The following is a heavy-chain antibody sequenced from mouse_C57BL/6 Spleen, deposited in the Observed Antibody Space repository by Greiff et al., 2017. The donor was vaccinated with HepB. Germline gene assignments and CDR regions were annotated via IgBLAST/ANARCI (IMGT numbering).Heavy chain of an antibody. CDR3: ARSGNYYGSSYPWYFDV. Sequence: QVQLQQSGAELVRPGSSVKLSCKASGYTFTSYWMHWVKQRPIQGLEWIGNIDPSDSETHYNQKFKDKATLTVDKSSSTAYMQLSSLTSEDSAVYYCARSGNYYGSSYPWYFDVWGTGTTVTVSS. V-gene: IGHV1-52*01. D-gene: IGHD1-1*01. J-gene: IGHJ1*03. CDR1: GYTFTSYW. CDR2: IDPSDSET.